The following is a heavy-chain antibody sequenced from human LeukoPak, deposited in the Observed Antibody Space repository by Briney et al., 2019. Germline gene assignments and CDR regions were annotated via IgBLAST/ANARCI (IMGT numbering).Heavy chain of an antibody. D-gene: IGHD3-10*01. CDR1: GYSFTSYW. V-gene: IGHV5-51*01. CDR3: ARRPFSLTMVRGVINAFDI. CDR2: IYPGDSDT. J-gene: IGHJ3*02. Sequence: GESLKISCKGSGYSFTSYWIGWVRQMPGKGLEWMGIIYPGDSDTRYSPSFQGQVTISADKSISTAYLQWSSLKASDTAMYYCARRPFSLTMVRGVINAFDIWGQGTMVTVSS.